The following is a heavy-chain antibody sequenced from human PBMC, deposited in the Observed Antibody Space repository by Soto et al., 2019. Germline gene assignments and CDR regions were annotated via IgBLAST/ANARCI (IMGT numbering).Heavy chain of an antibody. V-gene: IGHV1-3*01. D-gene: IGHD4-17*01. J-gene: IGHJ4*02. CDR2: INAGNGNT. Sequence: ASVKVSCKASGYTFTSYAMHWVRQAPGQRLEWMGWINAGNGNTKYSQKFQGRVTITRDTSASTAYMELSSLRSEDTAVYYCARRAPYGDKGAVDYWGQGTLVTVSS. CDR3: ARRAPYGDKGAVDY. CDR1: GYTFTSYA.